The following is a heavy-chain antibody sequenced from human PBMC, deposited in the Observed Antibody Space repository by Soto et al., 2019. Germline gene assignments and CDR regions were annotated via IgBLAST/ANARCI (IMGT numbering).Heavy chain of an antibody. CDR2: ISSSGSTI. CDR3: ARLDGNSYDSSGYYYYYYGMDV. V-gene: IGHV3-11*01. D-gene: IGHD3-22*01. J-gene: IGHJ6*02. CDR1: GFTFSDYY. Sequence: QVQLVESGGGLVKPGGSLRLSCAASGFTFSDYYMSWIRQAPGKGLEWVSDISSSGSTIYYADSVKGRFTISRDNAKNSLYLQMNRLRAEDTAVYYCARLDGNSYDSSGYYYYYYGMDVWGQGTTVTVSS.